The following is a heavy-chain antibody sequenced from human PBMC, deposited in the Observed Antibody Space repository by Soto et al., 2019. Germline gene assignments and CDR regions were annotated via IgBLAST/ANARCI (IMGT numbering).Heavy chain of an antibody. CDR3: VRLGYCIPTSCYARTYDMDV. CDR2: IWYDGSNK. J-gene: IGHJ6*02. D-gene: IGHD2-2*01. Sequence: QVQLVESGGGVVQPGWCLRISCAASGITFNDYGMHWVRQAPGRGLECVAVIWYDGSNKYYADSVKGRFTISRDNSKNTLYLQMNRLRVEDTAVYYCVRLGYCIPTSCYARTYDMDVWGQGTAVTVSS. V-gene: IGHV3-33*01. CDR1: GITFNDYG.